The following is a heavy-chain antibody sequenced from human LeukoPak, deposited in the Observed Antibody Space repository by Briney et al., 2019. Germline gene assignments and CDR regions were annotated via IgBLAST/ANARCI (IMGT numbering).Heavy chain of an antibody. Sequence: GRSLRLSCAASGFTFSSYGMHWVRQAPGKGLEWVAVISYDGSNKYYADSVKGRFTISRDNSKNTLYLQMNSLRAEDTAVYYCAKIWSNWGQGTLVTVSS. CDR2: ISYDGSNK. CDR3: AKIWSN. D-gene: IGHD3-16*01. J-gene: IGHJ4*02. CDR1: GFTFSSYG. V-gene: IGHV3-30*18.